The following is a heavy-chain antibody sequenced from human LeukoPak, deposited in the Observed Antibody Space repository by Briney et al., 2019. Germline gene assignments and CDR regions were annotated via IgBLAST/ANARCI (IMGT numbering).Heavy chain of an antibody. V-gene: IGHV3-11*04. CDR3: ATHGYSELRYFDWSTNE. Sequence: GGSLRLSCAASGFTFSDYYMSWIRQAPGKGLEWVSYFSSSGSTIYYADSVKGRFTISRDNAKKSLYLQMDSLRAEDTAVYYCATHGYSELRYFDWSTNEWGQGTLVTVSS. J-gene: IGHJ4*02. D-gene: IGHD3-9*01. CDR2: FSSSGSTI. CDR1: GFTFSDYY.